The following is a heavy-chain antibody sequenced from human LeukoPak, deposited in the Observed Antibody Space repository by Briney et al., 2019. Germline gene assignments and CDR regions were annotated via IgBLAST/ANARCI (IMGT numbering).Heavy chain of an antibody. Sequence: GGSLRPSCAASAFRFSSYGMHWVRQAPGKGPEWVAFIRSDSSNQYYADSVKGRFTISRDNSKNTLYLQMNSLRAEDTAVYYCANGEVLWFGGSAGAYWGQGTLVTVSS. CDR2: IRSDSSNQ. V-gene: IGHV3-30*02. CDR3: ANGEVLWFGGSAGAY. J-gene: IGHJ4*02. D-gene: IGHD3-10*01. CDR1: AFRFSSYG.